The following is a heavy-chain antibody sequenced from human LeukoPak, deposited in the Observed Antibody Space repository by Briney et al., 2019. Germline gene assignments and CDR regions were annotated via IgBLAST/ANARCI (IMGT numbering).Heavy chain of an antibody. CDR1: GGSISSYY. V-gene: IGHV4-4*07. CDR2: IYTSGST. J-gene: IGHJ4*02. D-gene: IGHD3-3*01. Sequence: SETLSLTCTVSGGSISSYYWSWIRQPAGKGLEWIGRIYTSGSTNYNPSLKSRVTLSVDTSKNQFSLKLTSVTAADTAVYYCARVPTLRFLATREPLFDYWGQGTLVTVSS. CDR3: ARVPTLRFLATREPLFDY.